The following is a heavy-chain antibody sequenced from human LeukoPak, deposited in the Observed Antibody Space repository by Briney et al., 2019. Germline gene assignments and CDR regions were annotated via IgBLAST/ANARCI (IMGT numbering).Heavy chain of an antibody. V-gene: IGHV3-7*02. CDR2: INQDGRQK. D-gene: IGHD3-9*01. CDR3: ARGGAAWYYDILTGYSHIGEYFQH. Sequence: GGSLRLSCAASGITFRSFYMSWVRQAPGKGLEWVANINQDGRQKNYVDSVKGRFTISRDNAKNSLYLEMNSLRSEDTAVYYCARGGAAWYYDILTGYSHIGEYFQHWGQGTLVTVSS. J-gene: IGHJ1*01. CDR1: GITFRSFY.